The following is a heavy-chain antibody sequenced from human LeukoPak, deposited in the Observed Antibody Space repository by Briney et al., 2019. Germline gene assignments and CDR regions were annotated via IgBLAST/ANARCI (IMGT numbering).Heavy chain of an antibody. V-gene: IGHV1-69*05. CDR3: ASGYSYGYDTPIDY. D-gene: IGHD5-18*01. CDR2: IIPIFGTA. Sequence: SVKVSCKASGGTFISYAISWVRQAPGQGLEWMGGIIPIFGTANYAQKFQGRVTITTDESTTTAYMELSSLRSEDTAVYYCASGYSYGYDTPIDYWGQGTLVTVSS. J-gene: IGHJ4*02. CDR1: GGTFISYA.